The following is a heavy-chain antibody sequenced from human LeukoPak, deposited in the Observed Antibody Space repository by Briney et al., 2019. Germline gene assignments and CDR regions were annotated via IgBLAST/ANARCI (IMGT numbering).Heavy chain of an antibody. J-gene: IGHJ6*02. V-gene: IGHV3-30*18. CDR1: GFTFSSYG. CDR2: ISYDGSNK. D-gene: IGHD5-12*01. Sequence: PGGSLRLSCAASGFTFSSYGMHWVRQAPGKGLEWVAVISYDGSNKYYADSVKGRFTISRDNSKNTLYPQMNSLRAEDTAVYYCAKISGYDTPYYYYYGMDVWGQGTTVTVSS. CDR3: AKISGYDTPYYYYYGMDV.